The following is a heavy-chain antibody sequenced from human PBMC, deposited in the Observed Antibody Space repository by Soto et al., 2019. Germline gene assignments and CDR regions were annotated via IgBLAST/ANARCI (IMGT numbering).Heavy chain of an antibody. CDR3: ARQTTYSSSWHDY. CDR1: GGSTSSYY. CDR2: IYTSGNT. D-gene: IGHD6-13*01. V-gene: IGHV4-4*07. Sequence: SETLSLTCTVSGGSTSSYYCSWIRQPAGKGLEWIGRIYTSGNTNYNPSLKSRLSMSVDTSKNQFSLKLSSVTAADTAVYYCARQTTYSSSWHDYWGQGTLVTVSS. J-gene: IGHJ4*02.